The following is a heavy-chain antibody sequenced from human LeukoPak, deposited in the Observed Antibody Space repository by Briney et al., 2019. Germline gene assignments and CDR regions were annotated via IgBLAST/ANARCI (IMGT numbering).Heavy chain of an antibody. CDR2: ISSSGGAI. CDR3: AGTHCNNGVCSFDQ. CDR1: GFSFSTYS. Sequence: PGGSLRLSCAASGFSFSTYSMNWVRQAPGTGLEWVSSISSSGGAIYYADSVKGRFTISRDNAKNSLYLQMNSLTAEDTGVYYCAGTHCNNGVCSFDQWGQGTLVTVSS. D-gene: IGHD2-8*01. V-gene: IGHV3-21*01. J-gene: IGHJ4*02.